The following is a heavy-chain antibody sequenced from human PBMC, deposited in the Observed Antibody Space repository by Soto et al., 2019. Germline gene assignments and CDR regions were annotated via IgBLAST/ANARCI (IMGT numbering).Heavy chain of an antibody. V-gene: IGHV3-30*18. CDR1: GFTFSSYG. CDR3: AKAPLWRQDSYSTYMYF. J-gene: IGHJ6*03. Sequence: GGSLRLSCAASGFTFSSYGMHWVRQAPGKGLEWVAVISYDGSNKYYADSMKGRFTISRDNSKNTLYLQMNSLRAEDTAVYYCAKAPLWRQDSYSTYMYFCGKGT. D-gene: IGHD2-15*01. CDR2: ISYDGSNK.